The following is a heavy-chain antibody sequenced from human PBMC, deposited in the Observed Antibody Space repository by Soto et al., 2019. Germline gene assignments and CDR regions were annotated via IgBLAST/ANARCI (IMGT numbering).Heavy chain of an antibody. CDR1: GFTVSSNY. Sequence: GGSLRLSCAASGFTVSSNYMSWVRQAPGKGLEWVSVIYSGGSTYYADSMKGRFTISRDNSKNTLYLQMNSLRAEDTAVYYCARDQGAAAGLDYWGQGTLVTVSS. V-gene: IGHV3-66*01. J-gene: IGHJ4*02. D-gene: IGHD6-13*01. CDR3: ARDQGAAAGLDY. CDR2: IYSGGST.